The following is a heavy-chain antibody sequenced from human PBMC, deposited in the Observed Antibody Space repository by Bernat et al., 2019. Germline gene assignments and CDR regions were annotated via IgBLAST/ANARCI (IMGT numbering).Heavy chain of an antibody. CDR3: ARVALRGYDY. CDR2: ISSSSSTI. Sequence: VQLVESGGGLVQPGGSLRLSCAASGFTFSSYSMNWVRQAPGKGLEWVSYISSSSSTIYYADSVKGRFTISRDNAKNSLYLQMNSLRAEDTAVYYCARVALRGYDYWGQGTLVTVSS. D-gene: IGHD4-23*01. J-gene: IGHJ4*02. CDR1: GFTFSSYS. V-gene: IGHV3-48*01.